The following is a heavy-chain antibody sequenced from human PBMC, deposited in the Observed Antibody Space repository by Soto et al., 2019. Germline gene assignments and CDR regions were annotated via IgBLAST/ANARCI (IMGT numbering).Heavy chain of an antibody. CDR2: INHSGST. D-gene: IGHD3-3*01. Sequence: SETLSLTCAVYGGSFSGYYWSWIRQPPGKGLEWIGEINHSGSTNYNPSLKSRVTISVDTSKNQFSLKLSSVTAADTAVYYCARGRVFGVVTPSGMDVWGQGTTVTVSS. V-gene: IGHV4-34*01. J-gene: IGHJ6*02. CDR3: ARGRVFGVVTPSGMDV. CDR1: GGSFSGYY.